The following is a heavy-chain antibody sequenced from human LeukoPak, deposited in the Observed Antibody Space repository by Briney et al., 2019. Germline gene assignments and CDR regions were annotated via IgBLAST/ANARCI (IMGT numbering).Heavy chain of an antibody. D-gene: IGHD2-15*01. V-gene: IGHV3-7*03. J-gene: IGHJ4*02. Sequence: GGSLRLSCAASGFTFSTYWMSWVRQAPGKGLEWVANIKKDGSERYYVDSVKGRFTISRDSSKNTLYLQMNSLRAEDTATYYCAKDYCRGGNCPLPFFDSWGQGTLVTVSS. CDR2: IKKDGSER. CDR3: AKDYCRGGNCPLPFFDS. CDR1: GFTFSTYW.